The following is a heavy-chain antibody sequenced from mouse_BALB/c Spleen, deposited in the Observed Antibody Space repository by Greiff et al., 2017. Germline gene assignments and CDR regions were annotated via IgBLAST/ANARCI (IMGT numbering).Heavy chain of an antibody. CDR1: GYTFTSYW. CDR3: ANYDYGYYFDY. D-gene: IGHD2-4*01. CDR2: INPSNGRA. Sequence: QVQLQQPGAELVKPGASVKLSCKASGYTFTSYWMHWVKQRPGQGLEWIGEINPSNGRANYNEKFKSKATLTVDKSSSTAYMQLSSLTSEDSAVYYCANYDYGYYFDYWGQGTTLTVSS. J-gene: IGHJ2*01. V-gene: IGHV1S81*02.